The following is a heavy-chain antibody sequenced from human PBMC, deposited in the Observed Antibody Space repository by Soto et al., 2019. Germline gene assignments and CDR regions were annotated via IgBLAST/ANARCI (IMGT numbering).Heavy chain of an antibody. J-gene: IGHJ3*02. CDR1: GFSLSGDGVG. CDR3: AHAFGGTSWPNDAFGI. Sequence: SGPTLVNPTQSLTLTCTVSGFSLSGDGVGVGWIRQPPGKALEWLALIYWDDDQRYSPSLKTRLTITKDTSKNQVVLTMTNMGPVDTVSYYCAHAFGGTSWPNDAFGIWGQGTVVTVSS. CDR2: IYWDDDQ. D-gene: IGHD3-3*02. V-gene: IGHV2-5*02.